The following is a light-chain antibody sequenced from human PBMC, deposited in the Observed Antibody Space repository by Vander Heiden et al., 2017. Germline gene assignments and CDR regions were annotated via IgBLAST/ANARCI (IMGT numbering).Light chain of an antibody. J-gene: IGKJ3*01. CDR3: LQDYNYPPT. Sequence: AIEMTQSPSSLSASVGDRVTITCRASQGIRNDLGWYQQNPGKAPKLLIYAAASLQSGVPSRFSGRGSGPDFTLPISSLQPEDFATYYCLQDYNYPPTFGPGTQVDI. CDR1: QGIRND. CDR2: AAA. V-gene: IGKV1-6*01.